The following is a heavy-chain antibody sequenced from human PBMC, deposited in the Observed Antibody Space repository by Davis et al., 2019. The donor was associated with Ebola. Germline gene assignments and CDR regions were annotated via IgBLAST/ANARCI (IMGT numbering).Heavy chain of an antibody. CDR2: IWYDGSNK. J-gene: IGHJ4*02. D-gene: IGHD3-16*01. Sequence: GESLKISCAASGFTFSSYGMHWVRQAPGKGLEWVAVIWYDGSNKYYADSVKGRFTISRDNSKNTLYLQMNSLRAEVTAVYYCARVRSGGLLLDYWGQGTLVTVSS. CDR3: ARVRSGGLLLDY. V-gene: IGHV3-33*01. CDR1: GFTFSSYG.